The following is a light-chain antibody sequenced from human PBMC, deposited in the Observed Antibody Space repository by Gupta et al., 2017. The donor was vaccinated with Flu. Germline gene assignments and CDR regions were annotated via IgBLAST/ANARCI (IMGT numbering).Light chain of an antibody. V-gene: IGKV2-28*01. CDR1: QSRRHSNGYNY. J-gene: IGKJ2*01. CDR3: RQYLQAPSA. CDR2: LGS. Sequence: DIAMTQSPLSLPVTPGEPASISCRSSQSRRHSNGYNYLDWYLQKPGQSPQLLIYLGSHGASGVPDRFSGSGSGTDFTLKISRVEAEDVGVYYCRQYLQAPSAFGPGTKVNLK.